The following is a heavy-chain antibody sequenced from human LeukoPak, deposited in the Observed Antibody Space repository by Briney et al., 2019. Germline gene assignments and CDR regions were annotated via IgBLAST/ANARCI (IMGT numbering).Heavy chain of an antibody. J-gene: IGHJ6*02. D-gene: IGHD6-19*01. V-gene: IGHV3-23*01. CDR1: GFTFRSSA. CDR3: AKEGDSVEHYYYGMDV. CDR2: ISGSGGST. Sequence: KPGGSLRLSCAASGFTFRSSAMSWVRQAPGKGLESVSAISGSGGSTYYADSVKGRFTISRDNSKNTLYLQMNSLRAEDTAVYYCAKEGDSVEHYYYGMDVWGQGTTVTVSS.